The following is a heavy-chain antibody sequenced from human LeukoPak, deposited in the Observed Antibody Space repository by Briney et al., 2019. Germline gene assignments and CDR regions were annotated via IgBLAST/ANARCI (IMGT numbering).Heavy chain of an antibody. Sequence: ASVKVSCKASGYTFTSYGISWVRQAPGQGLEWMGWISAYNGNTNYAQKLQGRVTMTTDTSTSTAYMELRSLRSDDTAVYYCAAMYCSSTSCYANYFDYWGQGTLVTVSS. D-gene: IGHD2-2*01. CDR2: ISAYNGNT. J-gene: IGHJ4*02. CDR3: AAMYCSSTSCYANYFDY. V-gene: IGHV1-18*01. CDR1: GYTFTSYG.